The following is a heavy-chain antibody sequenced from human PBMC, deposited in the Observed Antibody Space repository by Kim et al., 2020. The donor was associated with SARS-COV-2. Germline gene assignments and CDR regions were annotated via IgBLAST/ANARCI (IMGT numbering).Heavy chain of an antibody. Sequence: GGSLRLSCAASGFTFNSYEMNWVRQAPGKGLEWVSYISNSGNSIYYTDSVKGRFTISRDNAKNSLYLQMNSLRAEDTAVYYCARGPYCGSDCFWGQGTMVTVSS. CDR2: ISNSGNSI. J-gene: IGHJ3*01. D-gene: IGHD2-21*02. CDR3: ARGPYCGSDCF. CDR1: GFTFNSYE. V-gene: IGHV3-48*03.